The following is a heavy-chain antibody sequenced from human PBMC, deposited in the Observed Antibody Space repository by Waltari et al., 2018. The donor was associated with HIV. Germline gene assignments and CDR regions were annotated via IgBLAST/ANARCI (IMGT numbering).Heavy chain of an antibody. Sequence: VETGGGLFRFGESLRLSCDISGFDISNTFITWVRQAPGERQEWLSVIYTDGSTHYADSVKGRFTISRDSPNKRVYLRMTSLIVEDTATYYCTKGVRYFDPWGQGTHVIVS. J-gene: IGHJ5*02. CDR2: IYTDGST. CDR3: TKGVRYFDP. V-gene: IGHV3-53*02. D-gene: IGHD3-10*02. CDR1: GFDISNTF.